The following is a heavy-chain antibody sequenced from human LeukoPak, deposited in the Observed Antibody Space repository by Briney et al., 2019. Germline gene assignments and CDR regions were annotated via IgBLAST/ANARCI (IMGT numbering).Heavy chain of an antibody. Sequence: GGSLRLSCAASGFTFSSYGMHWVRQAPGKGLEWVAVIWYDGSNKYYADSVKGRFTISRDNSKNALYLQMNSLRAEDTAVYYCARDLMARENYGMGVWGQGTTVTVSS. CDR1: GFTFSSYG. J-gene: IGHJ6*02. CDR3: ARDLMARENYGMGV. D-gene: IGHD3-10*01. V-gene: IGHV3-33*01. CDR2: IWYDGSNK.